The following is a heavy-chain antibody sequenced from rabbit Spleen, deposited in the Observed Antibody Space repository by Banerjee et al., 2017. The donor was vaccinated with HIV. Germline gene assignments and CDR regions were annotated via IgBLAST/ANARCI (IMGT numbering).Heavy chain of an antibody. J-gene: IGHJ4*01. Sequence: QEQLEESGGGLVKPEGSLTLTCKASGFPFSNKAVMCWVRQAPGKGLEWIACIYTYYGSTYYASWAKGRFTISKTSSTTVTLQVTSLTAADTATYFCARYSDNTIYSLWGPGTLVTVS. CDR3: ARYSDNTIYSL. D-gene: IGHD2-1*01. CDR1: GFPFSNKAV. V-gene: IGHV1S45*01. CDR2: IYTYYGST.